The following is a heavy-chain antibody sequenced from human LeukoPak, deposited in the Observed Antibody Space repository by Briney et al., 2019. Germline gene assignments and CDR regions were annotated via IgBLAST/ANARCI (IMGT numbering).Heavy chain of an antibody. Sequence: SETLSLTCTVSGGSISSYYWSWIRQPPGKGLEWIGYIYYSGSTNYNPSLKSRVTISVDTSKNQFSLKLSSVTAADTAVYYCARVGLSGRYYDSSGYVFWGQGTLVTVSS. CDR1: GGSISSYY. D-gene: IGHD3-22*01. J-gene: IGHJ4*02. V-gene: IGHV4-59*12. CDR3: ARVGLSGRYYDSSGYVF. CDR2: IYYSGST.